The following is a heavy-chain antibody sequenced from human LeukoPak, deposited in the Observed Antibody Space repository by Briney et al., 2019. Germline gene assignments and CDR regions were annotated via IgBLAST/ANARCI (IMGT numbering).Heavy chain of an antibody. V-gene: IGHV3-33*01. CDR2: IWFDGSNK. D-gene: IGHD3-10*01. CDR3: ARDRGNSHFDY. Sequence: GGSLRLSCSASRFTFSNYGMHWVRQAPGKGLQWVAFIWFDGSNKYYPDSVKGRFTISRENSKNTLYLQINRLRAEDTAVYYCARDRGNSHFDYWGQGTLVTVSS. CDR1: RFTFSNYG. J-gene: IGHJ4*02.